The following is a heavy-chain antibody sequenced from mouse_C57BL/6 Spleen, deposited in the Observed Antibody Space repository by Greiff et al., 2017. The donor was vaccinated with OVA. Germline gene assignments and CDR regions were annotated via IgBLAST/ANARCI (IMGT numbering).Heavy chain of an antibody. D-gene: IGHD2-5*01. CDR3: ARRVYSNYYFDY. J-gene: IGHJ2*01. Sequence: QVQLQQSGAELVKPGASVKMSCKASGYTFTSYWITWVKQRPGQGLEWIGDIYPGSGSTNYNEKFKSKATLTVDTASSTAYMQLSSLTSEDSAVYYCARRVYSNYYFDYWGQGTTLTVSS. V-gene: IGHV1-55*01. CDR2: IYPGSGST. CDR1: GYTFTSYW.